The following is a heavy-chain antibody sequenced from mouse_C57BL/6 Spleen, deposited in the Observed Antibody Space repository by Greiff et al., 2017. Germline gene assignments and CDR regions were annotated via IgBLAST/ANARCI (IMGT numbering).Heavy chain of an antibody. CDR1: GYAFSSYW. CDR2: IYPGDGDT. J-gene: IGHJ3*01. CDR3: SEKGDGDWFAY. Sequence: QVQLQQSGAELVKPGASVKISCKASGYAFSSYWMNWVKPRPGKGLEWIGQIYPGDGDTNYNEKFKGKATLTADKSSSTTYMQLSSLTSEDSSVYFCSEKGDGDWFAYWGQGTLVTVSA. D-gene: IGHD2-3*01. V-gene: IGHV1-80*01.